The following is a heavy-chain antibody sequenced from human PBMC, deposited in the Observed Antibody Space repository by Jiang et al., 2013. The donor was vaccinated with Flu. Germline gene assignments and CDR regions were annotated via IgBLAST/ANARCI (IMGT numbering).Heavy chain of an antibody. CDR2: IIPIFGTA. CDR3: ARDGCSGGSCYSRYYYYMDV. D-gene: IGHD2-15*01. J-gene: IGHJ6*03. V-gene: IGHV1-69*01. Sequence: SGAEVKKPGSSVKVSCKASGGTFSSYAISWVRQAPGQGLEWMGGIIPIFGTANYAQKFQGRVTITADESTSTAYMELSSLRSEDTAVYYCARDGCSGGSCYSRYYYYMDVWGKGTTVTVSS. CDR1: GGTFSSYA.